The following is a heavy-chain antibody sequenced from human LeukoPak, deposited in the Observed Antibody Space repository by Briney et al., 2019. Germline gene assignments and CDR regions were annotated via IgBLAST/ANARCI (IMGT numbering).Heavy chain of an antibody. Sequence: SETLSLTCTVSGGSISSSSYFWGWIRQPPGKGLEWIGSIYYSGSTSYNPSLKSRVTISVDKSKNQFSLKLTSVTAADTAVYYCARVPHTIFGVNYYFDYWGQGTLVTVSS. CDR3: ARVPHTIFGVNYYFDY. CDR2: IYYSGST. CDR1: GGSISSSSYF. D-gene: IGHD3-3*01. V-gene: IGHV4-39*02. J-gene: IGHJ4*02.